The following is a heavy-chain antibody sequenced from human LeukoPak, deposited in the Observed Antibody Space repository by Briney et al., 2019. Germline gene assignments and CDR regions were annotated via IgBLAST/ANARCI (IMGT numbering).Heavy chain of an antibody. V-gene: IGHV3-23*01. Sequence: GGSLRLSCAASRFTFSTYDMTWVRQAPGKGLEWVSTITGGDDTTYYADSVKGRFTISRDNSKNTVYLQMNSLRAEDTAVYYCSQGSWGDDWGQGTLVTVSS. D-gene: IGHD1-26*01. CDR3: SQGSWGDD. J-gene: IGHJ4*02. CDR1: RFTFSTYD. CDR2: ITGGDDTT.